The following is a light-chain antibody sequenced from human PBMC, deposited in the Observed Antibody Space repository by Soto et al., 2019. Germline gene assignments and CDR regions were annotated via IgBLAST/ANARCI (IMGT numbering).Light chain of an antibody. CDR2: GAS. CDR1: QSVGSN. V-gene: IGKV3-15*01. Sequence: ERVMTQSPATLAVSPGERATLSCRASQSVGSNLAWYQQKPGQAPRLLIFGASSRATGVPARFSGSGSGTEFTLTINSLQSEDFVVYFCQQYDNLPLTFGPGTKVDIK. J-gene: IGKJ3*01. CDR3: QQYDNLPLT.